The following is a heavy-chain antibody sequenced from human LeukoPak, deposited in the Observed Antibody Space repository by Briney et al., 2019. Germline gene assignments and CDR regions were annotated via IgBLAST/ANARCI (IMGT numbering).Heavy chain of an antibody. V-gene: IGHV4-59*01. CDR1: GGSISSYY. Sequence: SETLSLTCTVSGGSISSYYWSWIRQPPGKGLEWIGYIYYSGSTNYNPSLKSRVTISVDTSKNQFSLKLSSVTAADTAVYYCASVGGRSSRLGGVWFDPWGQGTLVTVSS. J-gene: IGHJ5*02. CDR2: IYYSGST. CDR3: ASVGGRSSRLGGVWFDP. D-gene: IGHD6-13*01.